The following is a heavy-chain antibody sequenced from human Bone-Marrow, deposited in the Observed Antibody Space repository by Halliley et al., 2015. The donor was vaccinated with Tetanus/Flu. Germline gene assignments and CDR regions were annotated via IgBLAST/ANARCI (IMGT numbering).Heavy chain of an antibody. CDR3: ARGDRNFDS. Sequence: LEWVANINQIGSEDYYVDSVKGRFTISRDNAKNSLYLQMNSLRADDTAVHYCARGDRNFDSWGQGTLVTVSS. V-gene: IGHV3-7*04. D-gene: IGHD2-21*02. J-gene: IGHJ4*02. CDR2: INQIGSED.